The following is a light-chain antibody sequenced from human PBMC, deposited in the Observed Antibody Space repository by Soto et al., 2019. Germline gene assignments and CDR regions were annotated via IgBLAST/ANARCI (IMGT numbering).Light chain of an antibody. Sequence: DIHMTQSPSSLSASVGDTVTITCRASQSISRWLAWYQQKPGKAPKVLIYAASSLESGVQASFSGSGSGTEFTLTIRSLRPDDFATYYCKQYSSYWTCGQGTKVDIK. V-gene: IGKV1-5*01. CDR2: AAS. CDR1: QSISRW. J-gene: IGKJ1*01. CDR3: KQYSSYWT.